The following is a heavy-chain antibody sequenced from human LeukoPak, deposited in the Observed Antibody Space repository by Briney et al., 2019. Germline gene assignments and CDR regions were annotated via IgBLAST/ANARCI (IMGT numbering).Heavy chain of an antibody. CDR3: ARGLMVRGSSFDP. J-gene: IGHJ5*02. CDR2: IYYSGST. CDR1: GGSISSGGYY. D-gene: IGHD3-10*01. Sequence: SETLSPTCTVSGGSISSGGYYWSWIRQHPGKGLEWIGYIYYSGSTYYNPSLKSRVTISVDTSKNQFSLKLSSVTAADTAVYYCARGLMVRGSSFDPWGQGTLVTVSS. V-gene: IGHV4-31*03.